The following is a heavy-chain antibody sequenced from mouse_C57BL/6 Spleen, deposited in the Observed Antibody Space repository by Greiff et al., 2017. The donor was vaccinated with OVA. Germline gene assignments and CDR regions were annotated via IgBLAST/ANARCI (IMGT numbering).Heavy chain of an antibody. CDR1: GYTFTDYY. D-gene: IGHD1-1*01. Sequence: EVKLQQSGPELVKPGASVKISCKASGYTFTDYYMNWVKQSHGKSLEWIGDINPNNGGTSYNQQFKGKATLHVDKSSSTAYMELRSLTSDDSAVYYCAKGGPYYYGSSYWYFDVWGTGTTVTVSS. CDR2: INPNNGGT. CDR3: AKGGPYYYGSSYWYFDV. J-gene: IGHJ1*03. V-gene: IGHV1-26*01.